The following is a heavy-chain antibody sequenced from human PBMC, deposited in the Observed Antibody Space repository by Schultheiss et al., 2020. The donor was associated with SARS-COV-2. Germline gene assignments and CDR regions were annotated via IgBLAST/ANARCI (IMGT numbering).Heavy chain of an antibody. Sequence: SETLSLTCAVHGGSFSDYSWSWIRQPPGKGLEWIGYIYYSGSTNYNPSLKSRVTISVDTSKNQFSLKLSSVTAADTAVYYCARAGGTTYDYYYYMDVWGKGTTVTVSS. CDR1: GGSFSDYS. J-gene: IGHJ6*03. CDR2: IYYSGST. D-gene: IGHD1-1*01. V-gene: IGHV4-59*01. CDR3: ARAGGTTYDYYYYMDV.